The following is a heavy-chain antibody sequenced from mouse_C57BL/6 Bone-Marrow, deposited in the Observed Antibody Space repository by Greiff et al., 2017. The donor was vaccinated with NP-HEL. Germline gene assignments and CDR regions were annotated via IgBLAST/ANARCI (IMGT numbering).Heavy chain of an antibody. CDR1: GFNIKDYY. J-gene: IGHJ1*03. D-gene: IGHD2-4*01. Sequence: EVQLQQSGAELMKPGASVKLSCTASGFNIKDYYMHWVKQRTEQGLEWIGRIDPEDGETKYAPKFQGKATITADTSSNTAYLQLSSLTSEDTAVYYCARSYYDYDHWYFDVWGTGTTVTVSS. CDR2: IDPEDGET. CDR3: ARSYYDYDHWYFDV. V-gene: IGHV14-2*01.